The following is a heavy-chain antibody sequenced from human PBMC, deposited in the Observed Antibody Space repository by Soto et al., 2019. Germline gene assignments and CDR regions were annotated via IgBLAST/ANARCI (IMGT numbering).Heavy chain of an antibody. CDR2: ISAYNGNT. CDR1: GYTFTSYG. D-gene: IGHD5-12*01. J-gene: IGHJ4*02. Sequence: VQLVQSGAEVKKPGASVKVSCKASGYTFTSYGISWVRQAPGQGVEWMGWISAYNGNTKYAQKLQGRVTMTTDTSTSTAYMELRSLGADDTAVYFCARDGQGGYVSEFDYWGQGTLVTVSS. CDR3: ARDGQGGYVSEFDY. V-gene: IGHV1-18*01.